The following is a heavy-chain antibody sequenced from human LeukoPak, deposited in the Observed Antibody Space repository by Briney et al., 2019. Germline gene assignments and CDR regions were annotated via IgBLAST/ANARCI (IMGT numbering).Heavy chain of an antibody. CDR3: ARVDGLLEWLLFPTGAFDI. Sequence: GGSLRLSCAASGFTFSSYSMNWVRQAPGKGLEWVSYISSSSSTIYYADSVKGRFTISRDNAKNSLYLQMNSLRAEDTAVYYCARVDGLLEWLLFPTGAFDIWGQGTMVTVSS. CDR2: ISSSSSTI. CDR1: GFTFSSYS. V-gene: IGHV3-48*04. J-gene: IGHJ3*02. D-gene: IGHD3-3*01.